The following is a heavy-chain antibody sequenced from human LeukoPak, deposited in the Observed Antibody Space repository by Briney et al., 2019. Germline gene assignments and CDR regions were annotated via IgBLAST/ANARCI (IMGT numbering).Heavy chain of an antibody. Sequence: PGGSLRLSCAASGFTFSSYAMSWVRQAPGKGLEWVSAISGSGGSTYYADSVKGRFTISRDNSKNTLYLQMNSLRAEDTAVYYCAKEYYYDSSGPVDYWAREPWSPSPQ. CDR3: AKEYYYDSSGPVDY. J-gene: IGHJ4*02. D-gene: IGHD3-22*01. CDR1: GFTFSSYA. CDR2: ISGSGGST. V-gene: IGHV3-23*01.